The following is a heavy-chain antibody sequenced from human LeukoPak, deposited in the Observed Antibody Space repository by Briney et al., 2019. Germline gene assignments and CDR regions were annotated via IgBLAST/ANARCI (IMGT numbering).Heavy chain of an antibody. J-gene: IGHJ4*02. CDR3: ARVGDEVAYTRGYLDY. CDR2: IGSDNKP. Sequence: GGSLRLSCEASGFTFSAYAMTWVRQAPGKGLEWVSSIGSDNKPHYSESVKGRFAISRDNSNSMLFLQLNSLRAEDTAVYYCARVGDEVAYTRGYLDYWGQGTLVTVSS. V-gene: IGHV3-23*05. D-gene: IGHD3-16*01. CDR1: GFTFSAYA.